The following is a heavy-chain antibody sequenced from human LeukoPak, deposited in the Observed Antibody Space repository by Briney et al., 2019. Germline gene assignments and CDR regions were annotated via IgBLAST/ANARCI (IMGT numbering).Heavy chain of an antibody. CDR1: GGSISTSNYY. CDR3: ARVRYCTNGVCFRQYYFVY. Sequence: SETLSLTCTVSGGSISTSNYYWGWIRQPPGKGLEWIGNIFYSGSTYYSPSLKSRVTISLDTSKNQFSLKLSSVTAADTAVYYCARVRYCTNGVCFRQYYFVYWGQGALVSVSS. V-gene: IGHV4-39*07. D-gene: IGHD2-8*01. CDR2: IFYSGST. J-gene: IGHJ4*02.